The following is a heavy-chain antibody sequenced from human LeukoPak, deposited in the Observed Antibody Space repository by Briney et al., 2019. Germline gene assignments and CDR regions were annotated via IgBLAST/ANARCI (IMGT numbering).Heavy chain of an antibody. Sequence: ASVKVSCKASGYTFTSYGISWVRQAPGQGLEWMGWISAYNGNTNYAQKLQGRVTMTTDTSTSTAYMELRSLRSDDTAVYYCARGFETYCSGTSCFDFDYWGQGTLVTVSS. V-gene: IGHV1-18*01. CDR2: ISAYNGNT. CDR3: ARGFETYCSGTSCFDFDY. CDR1: GYTFTSYG. D-gene: IGHD2-2*01. J-gene: IGHJ4*02.